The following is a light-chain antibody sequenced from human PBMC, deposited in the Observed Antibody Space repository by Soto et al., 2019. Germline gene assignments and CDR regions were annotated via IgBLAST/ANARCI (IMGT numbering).Light chain of an antibody. CDR2: GAS. CDR1: QSVSSNY. CDR3: QQYGSSPTWT. J-gene: IGKJ1*01. V-gene: IGKV3-20*01. Sequence: EIVLTQSPGTLSLSPGERATLSCRASQSVSSNYLAWYQQNPGQARRLLIYGASTRASGIPDRFSGSGSGTDFSLTISRLEPEDSAVYYCQQYGSSPTWTFGQGTKVDIK.